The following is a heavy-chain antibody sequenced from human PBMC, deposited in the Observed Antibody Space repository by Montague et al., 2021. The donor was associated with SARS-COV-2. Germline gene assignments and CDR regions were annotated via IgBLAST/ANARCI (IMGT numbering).Heavy chain of an antibody. CDR3: ASAFFLTGSNPGDPRYYYYYNGMDV. Sequence: TLSLTCTVSGGSISSGGYYWSWIRQHPGKGLEWIGYIYYSGSTYYNPSLKSRVTISVDTSKNQFSLKLSSVTAADTAVYYCASAFFLTGSNPGDPRYYYYYNGMDVWGQGTTVTVSS. D-gene: IGHD3-9*01. CDR1: GGSISSGGYY. V-gene: IGHV4-31*03. J-gene: IGHJ6*02. CDR2: IYYSGST.